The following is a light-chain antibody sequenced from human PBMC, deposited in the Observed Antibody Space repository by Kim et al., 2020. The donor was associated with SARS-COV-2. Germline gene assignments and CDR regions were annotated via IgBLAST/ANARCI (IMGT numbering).Light chain of an antibody. J-gene: IGKJ2*01. CDR3: QQYDNLPYT. V-gene: IGKV1-33*01. CDR2: DAS. Sequence: DIQMTQSPSSLSASVGDRVTITCQASQDISNYLNWYQQKTGKAPKLLIYDASNLETGVPSRFSGSGSGTDFTFTISSLQPEDIATYYCQQYDNLPYTFGQGTKLEI. CDR1: QDISNY.